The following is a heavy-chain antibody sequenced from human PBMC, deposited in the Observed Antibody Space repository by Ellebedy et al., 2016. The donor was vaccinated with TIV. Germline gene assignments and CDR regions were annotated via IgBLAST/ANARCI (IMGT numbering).Heavy chain of an antibody. J-gene: IGHJ4*02. CDR3: ASRAASTGYFDWLLSN. CDR1: GFTFSSYS. CDR2: TSAIDNT. Sequence: GGSLRLXCAASGFTFSSYSMNWVRQAPGKGLEWVSCTSAIDNTYYAESVKGRFTISRDNAKNSVYLQMNSLRPEDTAVYYCASRAASTGYFDWLLSNWGQGALVTVSS. V-gene: IGHV3-21*01. D-gene: IGHD3-9*01.